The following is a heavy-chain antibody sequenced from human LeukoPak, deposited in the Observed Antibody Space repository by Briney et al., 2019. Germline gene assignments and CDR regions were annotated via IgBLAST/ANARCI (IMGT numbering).Heavy chain of an antibody. V-gene: IGHV3-30*04. D-gene: IGHD6-6*01. CDR3: ARVGRVSIYPSYMDV. CDR2: ISDAGRDT. J-gene: IGHJ6*03. CDR1: GFTFSNFP. Sequence: GGSLRLSCVASGFTFSNFPLLWVRQTPDKGLEWVAVISDAGRDTYYTHSVKGRFTISRDTSKNPLYLQMNSLSPEDTAVVYCARVGRVSIYPSYMDVWGKGTTVTVSS.